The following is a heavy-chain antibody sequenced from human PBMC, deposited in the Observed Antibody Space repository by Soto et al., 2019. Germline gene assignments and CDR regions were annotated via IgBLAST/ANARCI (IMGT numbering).Heavy chain of an antibody. CDR1: GGSVSSGNYY. Sequence: PSETLSLTCTVSGGSVSSGNYYWSWIRQSPGKGLEWIGYIFHTGTTNYNPSLKSRVTISLDTSMNQFSLKLSSVTPADTAVYYCTIVPGSGPYCFDFCCPTTPFTVSS. V-gene: IGHV4-61*01. CDR3: TIVPGSGPYCFDF. CDR2: IFHTGTT. D-gene: IGHD1-26*01. J-gene: IGHJ4*02.